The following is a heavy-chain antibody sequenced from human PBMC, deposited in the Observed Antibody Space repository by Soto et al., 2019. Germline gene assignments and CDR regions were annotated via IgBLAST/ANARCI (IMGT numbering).Heavy chain of an antibody. D-gene: IGHD6-19*01. Sequence: EVQLLESGGGLVQPGGSLRLSCATSGFTFRSYAMSWVRKAPGKGLEWVSTISGSGASTYYADSVKGRFTISRDNSKNMLYLQMNSLRAEDTAIYYCAKLGEAVTFSHFDYWGQGTLVTVSS. CDR2: ISGSGAST. CDR3: AKLGEAVTFSHFDY. CDR1: GFTFRSYA. J-gene: IGHJ4*02. V-gene: IGHV3-23*01.